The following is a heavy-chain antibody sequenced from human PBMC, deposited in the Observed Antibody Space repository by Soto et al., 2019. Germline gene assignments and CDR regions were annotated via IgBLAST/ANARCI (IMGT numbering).Heavy chain of an antibody. V-gene: IGHV3-9*01. D-gene: IGHD3-10*01. Sequence: GGSLRLSCAASGFTFDDYAMHWVRQAPGKGLEWVSGISWNSGSIDYADSVKGRLTISRDNAKNSLYLQMNSLRAEDTAVYYCAKDGSGSLYYYYYMDVWGKGTTVTVSS. CDR3: AKDGSGSLYYYYYMDV. CDR2: ISWNSGSI. J-gene: IGHJ6*03. CDR1: GFTFDDYA.